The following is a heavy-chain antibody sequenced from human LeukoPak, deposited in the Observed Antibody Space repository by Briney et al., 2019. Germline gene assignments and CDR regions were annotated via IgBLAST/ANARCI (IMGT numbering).Heavy chain of an antibody. CDR3: ARGRVSYDFWSGYYRSEFDY. D-gene: IGHD3-3*01. CDR1: GGSFSGYY. V-gene: IGHV4-34*01. CDR2: INHSGST. J-gene: IGHJ4*02. Sequence: PSETLSLTCAVYGGSFSGYYWSWIRQPPGKGLEWIGEINHSGSTNYNPSLKSRVTISVDTSKNQFSLKLSSVTAADTAVYYCARGRVSYDFWSGYYRSEFDYWGQGTLSPSPQ.